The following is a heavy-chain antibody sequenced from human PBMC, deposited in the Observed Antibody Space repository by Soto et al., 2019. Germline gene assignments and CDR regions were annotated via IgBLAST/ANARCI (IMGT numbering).Heavy chain of an antibody. V-gene: IGHV1-2*02. Sequence: QVQLVQSGAEVKKPGASVKVSCKASGYTFTGYYMHWVRQAPGQGLEWMGWINPNSGGTNYAQKFQGRVTMTRDTSISTAYMELSRLSSDDTAVYYCARERFLEWLLSHYYYYYGMDVWGQGTTVTVSS. CDR2: INPNSGGT. CDR3: ARERFLEWLLSHYYYYYGMDV. D-gene: IGHD3-3*01. CDR1: GYTFTGYY. J-gene: IGHJ6*02.